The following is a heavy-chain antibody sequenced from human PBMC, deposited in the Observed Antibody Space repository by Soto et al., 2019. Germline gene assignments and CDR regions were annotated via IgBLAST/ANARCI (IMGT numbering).Heavy chain of an antibody. Sequence: SETLSLTCTVSGGSISSGYYYWSWIRQPPGKGLEWIGYIYYSGSTNYNPSLKSRVTISVDTSKNQFSLKLSSVTAADTAVYYCARRYGVAFDIWGQGTMVTVSS. CDR3: ARRYGVAFDI. J-gene: IGHJ3*02. CDR2: IYYSGST. V-gene: IGHV4-30-4*01. D-gene: IGHD3-10*01. CDR1: GGSISSGYYY.